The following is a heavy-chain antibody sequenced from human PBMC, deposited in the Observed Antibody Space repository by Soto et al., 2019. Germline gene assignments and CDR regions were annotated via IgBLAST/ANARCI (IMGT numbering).Heavy chain of an antibody. Sequence: SETLSLTCTVSGGSISSYYWSWIRQPPGKGLEWIGYIYYSGSTNYNPSLKSRVTISVDTSKNQFSLKLSSVTAADTAVYYCARDHSSWYPYYGMDVWGQGTTVTVSS. CDR1: GGSISSYY. CDR3: ARDHSSWYPYYGMDV. V-gene: IGHV4-59*01. J-gene: IGHJ6*02. D-gene: IGHD6-13*01. CDR2: IYYSGST.